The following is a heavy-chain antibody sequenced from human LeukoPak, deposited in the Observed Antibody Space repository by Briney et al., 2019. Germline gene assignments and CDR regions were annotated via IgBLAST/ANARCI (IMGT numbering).Heavy chain of an antibody. CDR1: GGSASRSSYY. CDR3: AREVGGIDRRIDY. Sequence: SETLSLTCIVSGGSASRSSYYWGWIRQSPGKGLEWIGSIYYSGSTHYNPSLKSRITISLDTSKNQFFLKLSSVTAADTAVYYCAREVGGIDRRIDYWGQGTLVTVSS. V-gene: IGHV4-39*07. J-gene: IGHJ4*02. D-gene: IGHD1-26*01. CDR2: IYYSGST.